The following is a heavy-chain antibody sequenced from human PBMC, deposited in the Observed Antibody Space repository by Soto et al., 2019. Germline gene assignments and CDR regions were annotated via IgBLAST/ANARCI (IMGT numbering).Heavy chain of an antibody. J-gene: IGHJ3*01. Sequence: QMQLVQSGPEVKKPGTSVKVSCKASGFTSTNSAVLWVRQACGQRLEGIGWIVAGWGNSNVAQRFQERGSFTRDTSTGRTYLELSSLRSEDSAVFYCAAESVMSSAFAFDFCGQGTMVTVSS. CDR1: GFTSTNSA. D-gene: IGHD3-22*01. V-gene: IGHV1-58*01. CDR2: IVAGWGNS. CDR3: AAESVMSSAFAFDF.